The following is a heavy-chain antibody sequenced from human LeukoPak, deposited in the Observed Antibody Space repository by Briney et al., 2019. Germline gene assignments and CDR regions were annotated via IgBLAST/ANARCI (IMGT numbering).Heavy chain of an antibody. D-gene: IGHD3-16*01. CDR1: GGSISSYY. J-gene: IGHJ5*02. CDR2: IYYSGST. V-gene: IGHV4-59*01. Sequence: PSETLSLTCTVSGGSISSYYWSWIRQPPGKGLEWIGYIYYSGSTNYNPSLKSRVTISVDTSKNQFSLKLSSVTAADTAVYYCARVISLGWFDPWGQGTLVTVSS. CDR3: ARVISLGWFDP.